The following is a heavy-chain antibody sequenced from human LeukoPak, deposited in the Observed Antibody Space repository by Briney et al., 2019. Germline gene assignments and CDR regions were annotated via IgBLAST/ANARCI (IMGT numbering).Heavy chain of an antibody. D-gene: IGHD2-21*02. V-gene: IGHV1-69*13. CDR3: ASNIVVVTATQYFQH. CDR2: IIPIFGTA. J-gene: IGHJ1*01. Sequence: GASAKVSCKASGGTFSSYAISWVRQAPGQGLEWMGGIIPIFGTANYAQKFQGRVTITADESTSTAYMELSSLRSEDTAVYYCASNIVVVTATQYFQHWGQGTLVTVSS. CDR1: GGTFSSYA.